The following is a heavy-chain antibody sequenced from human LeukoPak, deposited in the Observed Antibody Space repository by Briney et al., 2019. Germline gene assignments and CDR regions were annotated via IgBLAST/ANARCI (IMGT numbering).Heavy chain of an antibody. CDR2: AQYDGTKK. Sequence: PGGSLRLSCVASGFTFSSYGMHWVRQAPGKGLEWVAVAQYDGTKKYYADSVEGRFTISRDISTNTLYLQMDSLRAEDSAVYYCPKVKTEYRNGWFFDYWGHGTLVNVSS. V-gene: IGHV3-30*02. J-gene: IGHJ4*01. D-gene: IGHD6-13*01. CDR3: PKVKTEYRNGWFFDY. CDR1: GFTFSSYG.